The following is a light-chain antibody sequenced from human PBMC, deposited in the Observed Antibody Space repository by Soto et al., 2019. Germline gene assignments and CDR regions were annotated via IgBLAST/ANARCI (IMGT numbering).Light chain of an antibody. CDR2: DSS. CDR1: QSVRSNY. Sequence: EIVLTQSPGTLSLSPEERATLSCRASQSVRSNYLAWYQQKPGQAPRLLIYDSSNRATGIPARFSGSGSGTDFTLTISSLEPEDFAVYYCQQRTNWPPITFGQGTRLEIK. V-gene: IGKV3-11*01. CDR3: QQRTNWPPIT. J-gene: IGKJ5*01.